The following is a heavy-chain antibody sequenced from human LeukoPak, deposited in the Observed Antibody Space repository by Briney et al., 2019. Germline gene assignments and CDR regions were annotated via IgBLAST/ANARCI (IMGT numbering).Heavy chain of an antibody. V-gene: IGHV4-59*01. Sequence: SETLSLTCTVSGGSISSYYWSWIRQPPGKGLEWIGYIYYSGSTNYNPSLKSRVTISVDTSKNQFSLKLSSVTAADTAVYYCAREVPVRGASYYFDYWGQGTLVTVPS. J-gene: IGHJ4*02. CDR3: AREVPVRGASYYFDY. D-gene: IGHD3-10*01. CDR2: IYYSGST. CDR1: GGSISSYY.